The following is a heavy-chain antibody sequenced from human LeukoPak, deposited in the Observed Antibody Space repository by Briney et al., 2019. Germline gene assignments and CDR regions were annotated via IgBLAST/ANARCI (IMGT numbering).Heavy chain of an antibody. CDR2: ISGSGGST. CDR1: GFTFSSYA. V-gene: IGHV3-23*01. J-gene: IGHJ4*02. CDR3: AKGHDGGGRFGCFDY. D-gene: IGHD4-23*01. Sequence: GGSLRLSCAASGFTFSSYAMSWVRQAPGKGLEWVSAISGSGGSTDYADSVKGRFTISRDNSKNAVYLQMNSLRVEDTAVYYCAKGHDGGGRFGCFDYWGQGTLVTVSS.